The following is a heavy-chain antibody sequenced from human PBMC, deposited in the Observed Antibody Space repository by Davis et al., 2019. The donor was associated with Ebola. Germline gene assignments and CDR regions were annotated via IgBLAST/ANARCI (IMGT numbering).Heavy chain of an antibody. D-gene: IGHD1-1*01. Sequence: GESLKISCAASGFTFSSYWMTWVRQAPGKGLEWVANIKQDGTEKNYVDSVKGRFAISRDNAKNSLFLQMNSLRVEDTAAYYCAREVLHTTGTVNYWGQGTLVIVSS. V-gene: IGHV3-7*01. CDR3: AREVLHTTGTVNY. CDR2: IKQDGTEK. CDR1: GFTFSSYW. J-gene: IGHJ4*02.